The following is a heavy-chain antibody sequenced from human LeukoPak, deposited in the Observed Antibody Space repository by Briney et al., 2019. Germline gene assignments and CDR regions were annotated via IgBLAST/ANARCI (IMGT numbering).Heavy chain of an antibody. CDR1: GLTFNTYS. D-gene: IGHD3-10*02. Sequence: PGGSLRLSCTASGLTFNTYSMNWVRQVPGKGLEWVSSISSSSSYIYYADSVKGRFTISRDNAKNSLYLQMNSLRAEDTAVYYCAELGITMIGGVWGKGTTVTISS. V-gene: IGHV3-21*01. J-gene: IGHJ6*04. CDR2: ISSSSSYI. CDR3: AELGITMIGGV.